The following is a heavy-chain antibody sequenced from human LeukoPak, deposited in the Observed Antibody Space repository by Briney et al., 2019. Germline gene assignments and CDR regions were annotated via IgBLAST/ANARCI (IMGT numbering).Heavy chain of an antibody. CDR1: GGSISSSSYY. CDR3: ARHRAAADPSLDY. V-gene: IGHV4-39*01. Sequence: PSETLSLTCTVSGGSISSSSYYWGWIRQPPGKGLEWIGSIYYSGSTYYNPSLKSRVTISVDTSKNQFSLKLSSVTAADTAVYYCARHRAAADPSLDYWGQGTLVTVSS. CDR2: IYYSGST. D-gene: IGHD6-13*01. J-gene: IGHJ4*02.